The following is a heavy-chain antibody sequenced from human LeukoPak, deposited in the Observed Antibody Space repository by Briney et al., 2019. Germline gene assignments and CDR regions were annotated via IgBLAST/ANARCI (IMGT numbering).Heavy chain of an antibody. CDR3: AKEESGYSGYGGGYGMDV. D-gene: IGHD5-12*01. CDR1: GFTFSSYA. CDR2: ISGSGGST. V-gene: IGHV3-23*01. J-gene: IGHJ6*02. Sequence: HPGGSLRLSCAASGFTFSSYAMSWVRQAPGKGLEWVSAISGSGGSTYYADSVKGRFTISRDNSKNTLYLQMNSLRAEDTAVYYCAKEESGYSGYGGGYGMDVWGQGTTVTVSS.